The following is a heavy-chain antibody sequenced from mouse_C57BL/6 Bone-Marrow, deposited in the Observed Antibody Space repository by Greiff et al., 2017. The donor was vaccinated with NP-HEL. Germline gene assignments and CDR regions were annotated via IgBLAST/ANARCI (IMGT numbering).Heavy chain of an antibody. J-gene: IGHJ4*01. V-gene: IGHV2-5*01. CDR1: GFSLTSYG. Sequence: QVQLQQSGPGLVQPSQSLSITCTVSGFSLTSYGVHWVRQSPGKGLEWLGVIWRGGSTDYNAAFMSRLSITKDTSKSQVFFKMNSLQADDTAIYYCAISLYDYDRGGYYAMDYWGQGTSVTVSS. CDR2: IWRGGST. CDR3: AISLYDYDRGGYYAMDY. D-gene: IGHD2-4*01.